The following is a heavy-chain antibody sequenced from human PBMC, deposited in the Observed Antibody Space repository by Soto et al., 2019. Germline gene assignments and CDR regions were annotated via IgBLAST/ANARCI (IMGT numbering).Heavy chain of an antibody. V-gene: IGHV1-18*01. CDR3: ARPPYCSSTSCAPLFDY. J-gene: IGHJ4*02. CDR2: ISAYNGNT. CDR1: GYTFTSYG. Sequence: ASVKVSCKASGYTFTSYGISWVRQAPGQGFEWMGWISAYNGNTNYAQKLQGRVTMTTDTSTSTAYMELRSLRSDDTAVYYCARPPYCSSTSCAPLFDYWGQGTLVTVSS. D-gene: IGHD2-2*01.